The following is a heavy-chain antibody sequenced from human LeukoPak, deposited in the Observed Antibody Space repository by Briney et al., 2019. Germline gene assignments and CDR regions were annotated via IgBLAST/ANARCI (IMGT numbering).Heavy chain of an antibody. D-gene: IGHD3-3*02. Sequence: ASVKVSCKASGYTFTSYDINWVRQATGQGLEWMGWMNPNRGNRGSAQNFQGRVTLTRNTSISTAYMELSSLRSEDTAVYYCARRRLAGSTPPHYYYILDVWGQGTTVTVSS. CDR2: MNPNRGNR. J-gene: IGHJ6*02. CDR3: ARRRLAGSTPPHYYYILDV. CDR1: GYTFTSYD. V-gene: IGHV1-8*01.